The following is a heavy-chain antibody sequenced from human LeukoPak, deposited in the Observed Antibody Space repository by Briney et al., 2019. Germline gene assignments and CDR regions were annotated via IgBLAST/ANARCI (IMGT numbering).Heavy chain of an antibody. J-gene: IGHJ4*02. CDR3: ARDRNTVFDY. Sequence: SETLSLTCAVSGGSISKTYYYWGWIRQPPGKGLEWVGSLFYSGTTNYNPSLKSRVTISVDTSKNQFSLKLSSVTAADTAVYYCARDRNTVFDYWGQGTLVTVSS. D-gene: IGHD1-14*01. V-gene: IGHV4-39*07. CDR1: GGSISKTYYY. CDR2: LFYSGTT.